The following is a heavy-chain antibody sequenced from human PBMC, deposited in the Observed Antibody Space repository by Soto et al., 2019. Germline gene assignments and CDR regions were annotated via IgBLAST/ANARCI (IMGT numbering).Heavy chain of an antibody. J-gene: IGHJ6*02. CDR2: INHSGST. CDR3: ARGYGSSWYRYYYYGMDV. Sequence: SETLSLTCAVYGRSFSGYYWSWIRQPPGKGLEWIGEINHSGSTNYNPSLKSRVTISVDTSKNQFSLKLSSVTAADTAVYYCARGYGSSWYRYYYYGMDVWGQGTTVTVS. D-gene: IGHD6-13*01. CDR1: GRSFSGYY. V-gene: IGHV4-34*01.